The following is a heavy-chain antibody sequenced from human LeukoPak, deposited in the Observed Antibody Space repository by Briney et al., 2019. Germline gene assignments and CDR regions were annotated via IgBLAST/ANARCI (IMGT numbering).Heavy chain of an antibody. CDR3: ARGLPPYGPFDY. CDR2: INHSGST. D-gene: IGHD2-21*01. CDR1: GYSISSSYH. Sequence: SETLSLTRTVSGYSISSSYHWGWIRQPPGKGLEWIGEINHSGSTNYNPSLKSRVTISVDTFKNQFSLKLSSVTAADTAVYYCARGLPPYGPFDYWGQGTLVTVSS. J-gene: IGHJ4*02. V-gene: IGHV4-38-2*02.